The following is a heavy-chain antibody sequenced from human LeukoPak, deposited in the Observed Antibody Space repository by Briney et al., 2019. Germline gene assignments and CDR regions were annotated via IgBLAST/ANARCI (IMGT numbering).Heavy chain of an antibody. CDR1: GINFSNAW. CDR2: IYRSSNGETT. CDR3: TTYSGGSCPF. D-gene: IGHD6-19*01. V-gene: IGHV3-15*01. J-gene: IGHJ4*02. Sequence: PGGSLSLSCAASGINFSNAWMTWVRQAPGKGGEGVGRIYRSSNGETTDYGAPVKGRFPMSKDDAKNTLYLQMNSLKAEDTAVYYCTTYSGGSCPFWGQGTLVTVSS.